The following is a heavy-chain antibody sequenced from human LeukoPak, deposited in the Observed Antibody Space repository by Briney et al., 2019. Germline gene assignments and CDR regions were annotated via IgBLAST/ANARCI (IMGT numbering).Heavy chain of an antibody. CDR1: GGSFSGYY. Sequence: SETLSLTCAVYGGSFSGYYWSWIRQPPGKGLEWIGEINHSGSTNYNPSLKSRVTISVDTSKNQFSLKLSSVTAADTAVYYCARGESGGSGRYYFDYWGQGTLVTVSS. D-gene: IGHD3-10*01. J-gene: IGHJ4*02. CDR3: ARGESGGSGRYYFDY. CDR2: INHSGST. V-gene: IGHV4-34*01.